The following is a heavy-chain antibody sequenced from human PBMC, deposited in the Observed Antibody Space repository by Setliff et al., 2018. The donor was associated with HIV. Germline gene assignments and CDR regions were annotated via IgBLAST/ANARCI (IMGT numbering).Heavy chain of an antibody. D-gene: IGHD2-21*02. CDR1: GYTFTGYY. Sequence: ASVKVSCKASGYTFTGYYMHWVRQAPGQGLEWMGWINPNSGGTNYAQKFQGWVTMTRDTSTSTAYMELSRLRSDVTAVYYCARDGAHCGGDCPYYYYYGMDVWGQGTTVTVSS. CDR3: ARDGAHCGGDCPYYYYYGMDV. J-gene: IGHJ6*02. V-gene: IGHV1-2*04. CDR2: INPNSGGT.